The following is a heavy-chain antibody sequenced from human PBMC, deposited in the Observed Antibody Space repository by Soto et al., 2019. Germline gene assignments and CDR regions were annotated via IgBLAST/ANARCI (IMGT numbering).Heavy chain of an antibody. D-gene: IGHD3-10*01. CDR2: ISGSGGST. J-gene: IGHJ4*02. V-gene: IGHV3-23*01. CDR1: GFTFSSYA. Sequence: GGSLRLSCAASGFTFSSYAMSWVRQAPGKGLEWVSAISGSGGSTYYADSVKGRFTISRDNSKNTLYLQMNSLRAEDTAVYYCARWDYYYGSGSYFNNYWGQGTLVTVSS. CDR3: ARWDYYYGSGSYFNNY.